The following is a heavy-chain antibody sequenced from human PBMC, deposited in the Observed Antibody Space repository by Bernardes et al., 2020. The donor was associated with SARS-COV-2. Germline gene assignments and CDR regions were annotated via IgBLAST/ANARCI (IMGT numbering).Heavy chain of an antibody. Sequence: SETLSLTCTVSGGSISSSDYFWGWIRQPPGKGLAWIGNILYSGSTYYNPSLKSRVTISVDTSKNQFSLKLSSVTAEDTAVYYCARVAGYRYGFGDEYFQHWRQGTLVTVSS. CDR1: GGSISSSDYF. V-gene: IGHV4-39*01. D-gene: IGHD5-18*01. CDR3: ARVAGYRYGFGDEYFQH. J-gene: IGHJ1*01. CDR2: ILYSGST.